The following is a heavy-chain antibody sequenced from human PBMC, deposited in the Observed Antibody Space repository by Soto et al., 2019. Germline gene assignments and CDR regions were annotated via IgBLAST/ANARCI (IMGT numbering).Heavy chain of an antibody. CDR1: GFTFSSYG. CDR3: AKWAGGFDY. Sequence: QVQLVESGGGVVQPGRSLRLSCASSGFTFSSYGMHWVRQAPGKGLEWVAVISYDGSYKYYADSVKGRFTISRDNSKKTLYLQLNSLRAEDTALDYCAKWAGGFDYWGQGTVVTVSS. V-gene: IGHV3-30*18. CDR2: ISYDGSYK. J-gene: IGHJ4*02.